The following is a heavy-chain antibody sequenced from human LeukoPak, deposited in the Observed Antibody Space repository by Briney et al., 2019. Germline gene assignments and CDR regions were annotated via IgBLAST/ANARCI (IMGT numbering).Heavy chain of an antibody. D-gene: IGHD3-22*01. CDR2: ISGSGGST. CDR1: GFTFSSYA. J-gene: IGHJ4*02. CDR3: AKGIQMYYYDSSGSAIDY. Sequence: GGSLRLFCAASGFTFSSYAMSWVRQAPGKGLEWVSAISGSGGSTYYADSVKGRFTISRDNSKNTLYLQMNSLGAEDTAVYYCAKGIQMYYYDSSGSAIDYWGQGTLVTVSS. V-gene: IGHV3-23*01.